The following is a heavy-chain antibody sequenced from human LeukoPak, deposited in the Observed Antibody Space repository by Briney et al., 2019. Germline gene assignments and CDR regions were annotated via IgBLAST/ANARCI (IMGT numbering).Heavy chain of an antibody. J-gene: IGHJ4*02. D-gene: IGHD3-22*01. V-gene: IGHV1-3*01. Sequence: PGRSLRLSCAASGFTFSSYAMHWVRQAPGQRLEWMGWINAGNGNTKYSQKFQGRVTITRDTSASTAYMELSSLRSEDTAVYYCARDMYDSSGYYYLFDYWGQGTLVTVSS. CDR3: ARDMYDSSGYYYLFDY. CDR1: GFTFSSYA. CDR2: INAGNGNT.